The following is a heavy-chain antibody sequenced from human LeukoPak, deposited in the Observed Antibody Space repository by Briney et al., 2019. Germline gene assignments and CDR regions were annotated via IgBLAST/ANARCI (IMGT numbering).Heavy chain of an antibody. V-gene: IGHV3-7*01. J-gene: IGHJ4*02. D-gene: IGHD3-10*01. CDR1: GFTFSSYW. CDR2: IKQDGSEK. Sequence: PGGSLRLSCAASGFTFSSYWMSWVRQAPGKGLEWVANIKQDGSEKYYVDSVKGRFTISRDNAKNSLYLQMNSLRAEDTAVYYCARGDYYGSGSYYPLPFDYWGQGTLVTVSS. CDR3: ARGDYYGSGSYYPLPFDY.